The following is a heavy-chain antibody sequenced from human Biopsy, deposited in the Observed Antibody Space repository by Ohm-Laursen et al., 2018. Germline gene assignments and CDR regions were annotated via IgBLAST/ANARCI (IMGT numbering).Heavy chain of an antibody. CDR3: ARPTNARAGGAPFDI. D-gene: IGHD1-1*01. Sequence: SLRLSCAASGFTFSSYGMHWVRQAPGKGPEWVAVIWYDGTNKYYADSVKGRFTISRDNSKNTLYPQMNSLRAEDTAMYYCARPTNARAGGAPFDIWGQGTMVTVSS. J-gene: IGHJ3*02. CDR1: GFTFSSYG. CDR2: IWYDGTNK. V-gene: IGHV3-33*01.